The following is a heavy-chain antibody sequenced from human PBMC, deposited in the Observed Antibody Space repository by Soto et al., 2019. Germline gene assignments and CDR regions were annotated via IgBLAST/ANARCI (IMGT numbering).Heavy chain of an antibody. CDR3: ARDIRLLWFGELIGNYYYGMDV. D-gene: IGHD3-10*01. V-gene: IGHV1-18*04. CDR1: GYTFTSYC. J-gene: IGHJ6*02. CDR2: ISAYNGNT. Sequence: ASVKVSCKASGYTFTSYCISWVRQAPGQGLEWMGWISAYNGNTNYAQKLQGRVTMTTDTSTSTAYMELRSLRSVDTAVYYCARDIRLLWFGELIGNYYYGMDVWGQGTTVTVSS.